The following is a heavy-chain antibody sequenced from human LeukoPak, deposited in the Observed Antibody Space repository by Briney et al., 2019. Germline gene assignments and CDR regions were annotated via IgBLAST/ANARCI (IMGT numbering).Heavy chain of an antibody. Sequence: SETLSLTCAVSGGSFSGYYWSWIRQPPGKGLEWIGEINHSGSTNYNPSLKSRVTISVDTSKNQFSLKLSSVTAADTAVYYCARPYYDSSGYYYFDYWGQGTLVTVSS. CDR2: INHSGST. J-gene: IGHJ4*02. CDR3: ARPYYDSSGYYYFDY. V-gene: IGHV4-34*01. D-gene: IGHD3-22*01. CDR1: GGSFSGYY.